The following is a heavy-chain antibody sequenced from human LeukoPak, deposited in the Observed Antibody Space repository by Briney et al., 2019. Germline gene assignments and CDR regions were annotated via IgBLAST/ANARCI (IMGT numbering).Heavy chain of an antibody. CDR3: ARAGPRYSSGWYFGHFDY. J-gene: IGHJ4*02. Sequence: SQTLFLTCTVSGGSISSGDYSWSWIRQPPGKGLEWIGYIYYSGSTYYNPSLKSRVTISVDTSKNQFSLKLSSVTAADTAVYYCARAGPRYSSGWYFGHFDYWGQGTLVTVSS. CDR1: GGSISSGDYS. D-gene: IGHD6-19*01. V-gene: IGHV4-30-4*01. CDR2: IYYSGST.